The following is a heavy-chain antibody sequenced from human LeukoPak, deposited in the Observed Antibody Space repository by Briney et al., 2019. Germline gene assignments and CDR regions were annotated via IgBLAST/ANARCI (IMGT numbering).Heavy chain of an antibody. Sequence: SETLSLTCTVSGYSTSSGYYWGWIRQPPGKGPEWIGSFSDSGSTYYNPSFKSRVTISVDTSKNQFSLKLTSVTVADTAVYYCARGRTVIPLYYHYAMDVWGQGTMVTVSS. CDR2: FSDSGST. CDR3: ARGRTVIPLYYHYAMDV. D-gene: IGHD3-16*02. J-gene: IGHJ6*02. V-gene: IGHV4-38-2*02. CDR1: GYSTSSGYY.